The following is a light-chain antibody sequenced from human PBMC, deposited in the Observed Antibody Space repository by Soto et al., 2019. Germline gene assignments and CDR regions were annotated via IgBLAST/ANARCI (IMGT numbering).Light chain of an antibody. CDR1: QSVGGN. Sequence: EIVLTQSPATLSLSPGERATLSCRASQSVGGNVAWYQQIPGQPPKLLIFGTSSRATGIADKFSGSGSGTDFTLTISRLEPADFALYYCQHYGAAPITFGQGTRLEI. CDR3: QHYGAAPIT. V-gene: IGKV3-20*01. J-gene: IGKJ5*01. CDR2: GTS.